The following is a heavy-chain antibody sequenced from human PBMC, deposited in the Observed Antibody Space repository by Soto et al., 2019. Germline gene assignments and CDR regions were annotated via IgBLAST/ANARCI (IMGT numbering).Heavy chain of an antibody. CDR2: ISPVLGIP. Sequence: QVQLVQSGSEVKKPGSSVKVSCKASGDTISRYVISWLRQAPVQGLECMGGISPVLGIPNYAQKFQGRVTITADESTSTAYMELSSLRSEATALYSCARVPRDNGDLTGWCDPLGEGTLVTVSS. J-gene: IGHJ5*02. D-gene: IGHD4-17*01. CDR3: ARVPRDNGDLTGWCDP. CDR1: GDTISRYV. V-gene: IGHV1-69*12.